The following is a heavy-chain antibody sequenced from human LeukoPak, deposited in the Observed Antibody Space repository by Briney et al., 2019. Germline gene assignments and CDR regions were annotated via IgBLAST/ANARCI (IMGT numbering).Heavy chain of an antibody. V-gene: IGHV4-4*02. CDR2: IYHSGST. CDR3: ARELLWFGGSAFDI. Sequence: SETLSLTCAVSGGSISSSNWWSWVRQPPGKGLEWIGEIYHSGSTNYNPSLKSRVTISVDTSKNQFSLKLSSVTAADTAVYYCARELLWFGGSAFDIWGPGTMVTVSS. J-gene: IGHJ3*02. D-gene: IGHD3-10*01. CDR1: GGSISSSNW.